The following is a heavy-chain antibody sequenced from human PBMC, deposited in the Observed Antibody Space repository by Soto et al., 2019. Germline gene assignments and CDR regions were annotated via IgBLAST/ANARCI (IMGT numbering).Heavy chain of an antibody. V-gene: IGHV3-64D*08. D-gene: IGHD5-12*01. Sequence: GGSLRLSCSASGVTCISYAMHWVRQAPGKGLEYVSAISSNGGSTYYADSVKGRFTISRDNSKNTLYLQMSSLRAEDTAVYYCVKDGIVATISGFDYWGQGTLVTVSS. CDR2: ISSNGGST. CDR3: VKDGIVATISGFDY. CDR1: GVTCISYA. J-gene: IGHJ4*02.